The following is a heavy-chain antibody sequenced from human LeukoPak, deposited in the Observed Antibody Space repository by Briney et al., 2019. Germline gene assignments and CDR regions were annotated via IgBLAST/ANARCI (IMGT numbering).Heavy chain of an antibody. J-gene: IGHJ2*01. CDR2: INHSGST. CDR3: AKTTVVTPYRYFDL. V-gene: IGHV4-34*01. Sequence: SETLSLTCAVYGGSFSGYYWSWIRQPPGKGLEWIGEINHSGSTNYNPSLKSRVTISVDTSKSQFSLNLNSVTAADTAVYYCAKTTVVTPYRYFDLWGRGTPVTVSS. D-gene: IGHD4-17*01. CDR1: GGSFSGYY.